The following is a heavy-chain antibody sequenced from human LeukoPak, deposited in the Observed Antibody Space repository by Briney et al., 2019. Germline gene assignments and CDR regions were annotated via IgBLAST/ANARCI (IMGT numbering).Heavy chain of an antibody. CDR2: IYPYIGNT. V-gene: IGHV1-18*01. CDR3: ARGGQQLVWFDS. J-gene: IGHJ5*01. Sequence: ASVKVSCKASGYTFINYGISWVRQAPGQGLEWMGWIYPYIGNTNYAQMVQGRVTMTTDTSTRTAYMELTSLTSDDTAVYYCARGGQQLVWFDSWGQGTLVTVSS. CDR1: GYTFINYG. D-gene: IGHD6-13*01.